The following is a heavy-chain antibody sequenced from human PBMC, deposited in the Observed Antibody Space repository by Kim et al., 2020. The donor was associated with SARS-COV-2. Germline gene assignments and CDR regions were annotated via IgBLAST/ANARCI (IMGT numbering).Heavy chain of an antibody. CDR1: GGSISSYY. J-gene: IGHJ5*02. Sequence: SETLSLTCTVSGGSISSYYWSWIRQPPGKGLEWIGYIYYSGSTNYNPSLKSRVTISVDTSKNQFSLKLSSVTAADTAVYYCARLWYYDILTGYYSNWFDPWGQGTLVTVSS. D-gene: IGHD3-9*01. V-gene: IGHV4-59*01. CDR2: IYYSGST. CDR3: ARLWYYDILTGYYSNWFDP.